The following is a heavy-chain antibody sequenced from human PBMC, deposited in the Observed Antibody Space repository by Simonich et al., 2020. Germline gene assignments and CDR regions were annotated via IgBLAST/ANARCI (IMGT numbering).Heavy chain of an antibody. V-gene: IGHV3-7*01. D-gene: IGHD6-6*01. CDR3: AREYSSSSDPYWYFDL. Sequence: EVQLVESGGGLVQPGGSLRLSCAASGFTFSSYWMSWVRQAQGKGCELVANIKQDGSEKYYVDSGKGRFTISRDNAKNSLYLQMNSLRAEDTAVYYCAREYSSSSDPYWYFDLWGRGTLVTVSS. CDR1: GFTFSSYW. J-gene: IGHJ2*01. CDR2: IKQDGSEK.